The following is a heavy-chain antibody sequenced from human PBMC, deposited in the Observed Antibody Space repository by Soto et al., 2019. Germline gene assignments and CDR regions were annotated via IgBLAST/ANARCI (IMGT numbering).Heavy chain of an antibody. V-gene: IGHV3-23*01. CDR1: GFTFSSYA. CDR2: ISGSGGST. Sequence: QPVGSLRLSCAASGFTFSSYAMSWVRQAPGKGLEWVSAISGSGGSTYYADSVKGRFTISRDNSKNTLYLQMNSLRAEDTAVYYCAKGSEQLSYYYGMDVWGQGTTVTVSS. J-gene: IGHJ6*02. D-gene: IGHD6-6*01. CDR3: AKGSEQLSYYYGMDV.